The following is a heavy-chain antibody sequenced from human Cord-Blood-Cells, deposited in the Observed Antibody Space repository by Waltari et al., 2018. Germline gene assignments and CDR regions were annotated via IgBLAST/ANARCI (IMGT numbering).Heavy chain of an antibody. J-gene: IGHJ4*02. CDR2: LEPEDGET. V-gene: IGHV1-24*01. CDR1: GYTLTELS. D-gene: IGHD3-10*01. Sequence: QVQLVQSGAEVKKPGASVKVSCKVSGYTLTELSMHWVRQAPGKGLEWMGGLEPEDGETIYAQKFQGRVTMTEDTSTDTAYMELSSLRSEDTAVYYCATAYYYGSGSYYNFDYWGQGTLVTVSS. CDR3: ATAYYYGSGSYYNFDY.